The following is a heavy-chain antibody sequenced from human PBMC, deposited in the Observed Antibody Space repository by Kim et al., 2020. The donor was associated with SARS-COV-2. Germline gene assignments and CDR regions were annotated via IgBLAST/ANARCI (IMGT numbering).Heavy chain of an antibody. CDR1: GFTFSSYG. V-gene: IGHV3-33*01. CDR2: IWYDGSNK. D-gene: IGHD3-3*01. Sequence: GGSLRLSCAASGFTFSSYGMHWVRQAPGKGLEWVAVIWYDGSNKYYADSMKGRFTISRDNSKNTLYLQMNSLRAEDTAVYYCARGFTIFGVPWEYGMDVWGQGTTVTVSS. CDR3: ARGFTIFGVPWEYGMDV. J-gene: IGHJ6*02.